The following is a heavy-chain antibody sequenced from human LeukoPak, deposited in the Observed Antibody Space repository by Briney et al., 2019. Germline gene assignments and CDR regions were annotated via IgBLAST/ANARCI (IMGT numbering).Heavy chain of an antibody. V-gene: IGHV4-4*07. Sequence: PSETLSLTCTVSGGSISNYYWSWVRQPAGKGLEWIGLIYTSGSTNYNPSLKSRVTMSVDTSKNQFSLKLSSVTAADTAVYYCARSSESYDSSGYYSYYFDYWGQGTLVTVSS. CDR2: IYTSGST. CDR1: GGSISNYY. J-gene: IGHJ4*02. D-gene: IGHD3-22*01. CDR3: ARSSESYDSSGYYSYYFDY.